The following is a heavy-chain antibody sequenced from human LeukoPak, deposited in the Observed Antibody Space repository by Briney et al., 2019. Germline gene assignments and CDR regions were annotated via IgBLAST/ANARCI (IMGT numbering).Heavy chain of an antibody. D-gene: IGHD3-22*01. CDR1: GFTFSSYS. CDR2: ISSSSYI. V-gene: IGHV3-21*01. CDR3: ARDSYYYDSSGRTPDLDY. J-gene: IGHJ4*02. Sequence: AGGSLRLSCAASGFTFSSYSMNWVRQAPGKGLEWVSSISSSSYIYYADSVKGRFTISRDNAKNSLYLQMNSLRAEDTAVYYCARDSYYYDSSGRTPDLDYWGQGTLVTVSS.